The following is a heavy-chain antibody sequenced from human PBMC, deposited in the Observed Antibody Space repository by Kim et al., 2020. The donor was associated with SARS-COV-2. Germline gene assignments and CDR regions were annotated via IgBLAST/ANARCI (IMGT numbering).Heavy chain of an antibody. CDR2: IYHSGST. V-gene: IGHV4-38-2*02. CDR1: GYSISSGYY. J-gene: IGHJ4*02. CDR3: ARDLTEYYYDSSGYYFEGGSDY. D-gene: IGHD3-22*01. Sequence: SETLSLTCTVSGYSISSGYYWGWIRQPPGKGLEWIGSIYHSGSTYYNPSLKSRVTISVDTSKNQFSLKLSSVTAADTAVYYCARDLTEYYYDSSGYYFEGGSDYWGQGTLVTVSS.